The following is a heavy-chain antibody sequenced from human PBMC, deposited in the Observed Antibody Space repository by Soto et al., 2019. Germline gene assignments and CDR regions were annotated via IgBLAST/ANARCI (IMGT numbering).Heavy chain of an antibody. CDR3: AREGAHYAPFDL. Sequence: QAQLVQSGAEAKQPGASVRVSCKASGYTFTDFALHWLRQTPGQGLECMGWINVGNGNTGYSRKLQGRVTNDRDMSATTAYIEVASLTSEDTAIYYCAREGAHYAPFDLWGQGTLVTVSS. V-gene: IGHV1-3*01. CDR1: GYTFTDFA. J-gene: IGHJ4*02. CDR2: INVGNGNT. D-gene: IGHD3-16*01.